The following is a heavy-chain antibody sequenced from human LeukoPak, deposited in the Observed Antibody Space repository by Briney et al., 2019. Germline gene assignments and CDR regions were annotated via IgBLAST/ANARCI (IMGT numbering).Heavy chain of an antibody. J-gene: IGHJ4*02. CDR3: ASWEGIAVSGHFDH. V-gene: IGHV3-66*01. CDR2: IYRDGRT. Sequence: GGSPRLSCAVSGFTVNEKYMSWVRQSPGKGLEWVAAIYRDGRTYYADSVRGRFTISRDTSKNTVFLRMNSLRVEDTAMYYCASWEGIAVSGHFDHWAQGTLVTVSS. CDR1: GFTVNEKY. D-gene: IGHD6-19*01.